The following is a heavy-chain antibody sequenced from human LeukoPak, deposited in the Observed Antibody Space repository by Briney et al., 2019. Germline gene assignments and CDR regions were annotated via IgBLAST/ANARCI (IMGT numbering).Heavy chain of an antibody. D-gene: IGHD2-21*01. CDR2: MNPNSGNT. V-gene: IGHV1-8*01. J-gene: IGHJ4*02. CDR1: GYTFTSYD. Sequence: ASVKVSCKASGYTFTSYDINWVRQATGQGLEWMGWMNPNSGNTGYAQKFQGRVTMTRNTSISTAYMELSSLRSEDTAVYYCARDTGYCGGDCFDYWGQGTLVTVSS. CDR3: ARDTGYCGGDCFDY.